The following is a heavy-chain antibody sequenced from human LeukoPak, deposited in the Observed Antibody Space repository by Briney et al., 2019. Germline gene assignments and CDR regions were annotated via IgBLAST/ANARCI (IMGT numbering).Heavy chain of an antibody. D-gene: IGHD3-3*01. CDR1: GYTFTSYD. CDR3: ARGCGKRTIFGVVIIRYYYYGMDV. Sequence: GASVKVSCKASGYTFTSYDINWVRQATGQGLEWMGWMNPNSGNTGYAQKFQGRVTMTRNTSISTAYMELSSLRSEDTAVYYCARGCGKRTIFGVVIIRYYYYGMDVWGQGTTVTVSS. J-gene: IGHJ6*02. CDR2: MNPNSGNT. V-gene: IGHV1-8*01.